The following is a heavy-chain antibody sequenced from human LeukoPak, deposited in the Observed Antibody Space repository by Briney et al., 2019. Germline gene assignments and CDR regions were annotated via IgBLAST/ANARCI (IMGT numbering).Heavy chain of an antibody. CDR3: AKVYGDYKYYYYGMDV. CDR1: GFTFSSYA. V-gene: IGHV3-30-3*01. D-gene: IGHD4-17*01. J-gene: IGHJ6*02. Sequence: GGSLRLSCAASGFTFSSYAIHWVRQAPGKGLEWVALISYDGSNKYYADSVKGRFTTSRDNSKNTLYLQMNSLRAEDTAVYYCAKVYGDYKYYYYGMDVWGQGTTVTVSS. CDR2: ISYDGSNK.